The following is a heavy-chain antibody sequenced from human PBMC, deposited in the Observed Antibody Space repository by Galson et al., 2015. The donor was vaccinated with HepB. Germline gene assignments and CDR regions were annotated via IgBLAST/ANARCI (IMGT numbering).Heavy chain of an antibody. CDR2: ISAYNGNT. CDR3: ARAPTSPTVTKYYYYGMDV. CDR1: GYTFTSYG. V-gene: IGHV1-18*04. D-gene: IGHD4-17*01. J-gene: IGHJ6*02. Sequence: SVKVSCKASGYTFTSYGISWVRQAPGQGLEWMGWISAYNGNTNYAQELQGRVTMTTDTSTSTAYMELRSLRSDDTAVYYCARAPTSPTVTKYYYYGMDVWGQGTTVTVSS.